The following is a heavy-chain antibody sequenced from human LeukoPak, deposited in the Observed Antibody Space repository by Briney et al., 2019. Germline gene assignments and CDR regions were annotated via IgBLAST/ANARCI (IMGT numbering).Heavy chain of an antibody. Sequence: PGGSPRLSCAASGFTFSSYWMHWVRQAPGKGLVWVSRINNEGSTTAYADSVKGRFTISRDNANNTVYLQMNSLRAEDTAVYYCARGVHYGMDVWGQGTTVTVSS. CDR1: GFTFSSYW. CDR3: ARGVHYGMDV. J-gene: IGHJ6*02. D-gene: IGHD6-6*01. CDR2: INNEGSTT. V-gene: IGHV3-74*01.